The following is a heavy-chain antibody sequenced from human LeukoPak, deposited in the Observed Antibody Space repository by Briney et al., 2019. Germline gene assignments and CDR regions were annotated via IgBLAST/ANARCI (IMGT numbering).Heavy chain of an antibody. CDR3: SDDHN. CDR2: INHSGST. Sequence: PSETLSLTCAVYGGSFSGYYWSWIRQPPGKGLEWIGEINHSGSTNYNPPLKSRVTISVDTSKNQFSLKPSSVTAADPAVYYCSDDHNWGQGTLVTVSS. CDR1: GGSFSGYY. D-gene: IGHD3-16*01. J-gene: IGHJ4*02. V-gene: IGHV4-34*01.